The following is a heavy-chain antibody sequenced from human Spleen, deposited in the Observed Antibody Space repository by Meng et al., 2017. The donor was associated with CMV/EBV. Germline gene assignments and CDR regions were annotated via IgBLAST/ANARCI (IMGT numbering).Heavy chain of an antibody. CDR2: IYTGGIRSDGDT. Sequence: GESLKISCAASGFSVSSNYMGWVRQAPGKGLEWVSVIYTGGIRSDGDTDYADSGKGRFTISRDNSKNTLYVEMNSLRAEDTAVYYCAKDRVRGAHDPYYFDYWGQGTLVTVSS. J-gene: IGHJ4*02. V-gene: IGHV3-66*02. CDR1: GFSVSSNY. CDR3: AKDRVRGAHDPYYFDY. D-gene: IGHD3-10*01.